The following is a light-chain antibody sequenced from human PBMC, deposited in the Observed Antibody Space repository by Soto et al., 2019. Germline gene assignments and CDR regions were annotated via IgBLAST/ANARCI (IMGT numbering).Light chain of an antibody. J-gene: IGLJ2*01. CDR3: SSYTSSSTLVV. V-gene: IGLV2-14*01. CDR1: SSDVGGYNY. CDR2: DVS. Sequence: QSALTQPASVSVSPGQSITISCTGTSSDVGGYNYVSWYQQHPGQAPKLMIYDVSNRPSGVSNRFSGSKSGNTASLTISGLQAEDEADYYCSSYTSSSTLVVFGGGTKLTVL.